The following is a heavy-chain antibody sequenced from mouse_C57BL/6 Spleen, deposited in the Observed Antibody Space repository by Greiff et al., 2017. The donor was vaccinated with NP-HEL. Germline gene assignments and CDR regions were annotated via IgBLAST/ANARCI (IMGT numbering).Heavy chain of an antibody. D-gene: IGHD1-1*01. CDR2: IYPGDGDT. Sequence: QVQLQQSGAELVKPGASVKISCKASGYAFSSYWMNWVKQRPGKGLEWIGQIYPGDGDTNYNGKFKGKATLTADKSSSTAYMQLSSLTSEDSAVYFCARGPYDGSSYGGWFAYWGQGTLVTVSA. CDR3: ARGPYDGSSYGGWFAY. CDR1: GYAFSSYW. J-gene: IGHJ3*01. V-gene: IGHV1-80*01.